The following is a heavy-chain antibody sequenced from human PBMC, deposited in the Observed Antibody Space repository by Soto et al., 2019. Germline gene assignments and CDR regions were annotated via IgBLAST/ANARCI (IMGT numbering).Heavy chain of an antibody. V-gene: IGHV4-30-2*01. CDR3: ATAYGSGLRGGGTFDY. CDR2: IYHSGST. CDR1: GGSISSGGYS. J-gene: IGHJ4*02. Sequence: QLQLQESGSGLVKPSQTLSLTCAVSGGSISSGGYSWSWIRQPPGKGLEWIGYIYHSGSTYYNPSLKSRVTISVDRSKNQFSLKLSSVTAADTAVYYCATAYGSGLRGGGTFDYWGQGTLVTVSS. D-gene: IGHD3-10*01.